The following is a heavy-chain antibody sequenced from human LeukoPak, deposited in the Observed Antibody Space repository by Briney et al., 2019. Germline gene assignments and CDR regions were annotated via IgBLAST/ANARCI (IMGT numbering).Heavy chain of an antibody. V-gene: IGHV3-30*02. J-gene: IGHJ5*02. CDR1: GFTFTNYG. CDR3: AKGLYYKDRSGYPA. CDR2: IGYDGSNK. Sequence: TGGSLRLSCAASGFTFTNYGMHWVRQAPGKGLEWVAFIGYDGSNKYYADSVKGRFTVSRDNSKNTLYLQMNSLRTEDTAVYYCAKGLYYKDRSGYPAWGQRTLVTISS. D-gene: IGHD3-22*01.